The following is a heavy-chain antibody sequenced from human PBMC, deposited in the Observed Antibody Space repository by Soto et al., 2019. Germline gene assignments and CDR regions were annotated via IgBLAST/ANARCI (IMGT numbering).Heavy chain of an antibody. CDR1: GGTFSNHA. Sequence: QVLLVQSGPEVKKPGSSVKISCKASGGTFSNHAFSWVRQAPGQGLEWMGTIIPIFGATNYAQNFQGRVKMRADESTRTAYRDLSRRRVEDTAVDYSATDDTVGVGADRAVDSWGQGTRVTVPS. J-gene: IGHJ3*02. V-gene: IGHV1-69*18. CDR3: ATDDTVGVGADRAVDS. D-gene: IGHD4-17*01. CDR2: IIPIFGAT.